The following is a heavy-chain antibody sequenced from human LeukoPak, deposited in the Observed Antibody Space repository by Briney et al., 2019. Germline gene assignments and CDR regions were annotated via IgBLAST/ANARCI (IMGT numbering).Heavy chain of an antibody. CDR2: IYVSGST. CDR3: ASTYYYDSSAYNYYHYMDV. CDR1: GGSISSSNYY. Sequence: PSETLSLTCTVSGGSISSSNYYWGWIRQPAGKGLEWIGRIYVSGSTNYNPSLKSRVTISVDTSKNQFSLKLSSVTAADTAVYYCASTYYYDSSAYNYYHYMDVWGKGTTVTVSS. D-gene: IGHD3-22*01. V-gene: IGHV4-61*02. J-gene: IGHJ6*03.